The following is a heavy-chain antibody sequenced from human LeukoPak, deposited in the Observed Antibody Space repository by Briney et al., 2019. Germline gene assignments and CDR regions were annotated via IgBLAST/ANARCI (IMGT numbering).Heavy chain of an antibody. CDR1: GFPFSSSW. J-gene: IGHJ3*02. CDR2: ISGDGGST. Sequence: GGSLRLSCAASGFPFSSSWVHWVRQAPGKGLVWVSRISGDGGSTEYADSVKGRFAISRDNAKNTLYLQMNSLRAEDTAVYYCAARFRDGLDIWGQGTMGTVSS. CDR3: AARFRDGLDI. V-gene: IGHV3-74*01.